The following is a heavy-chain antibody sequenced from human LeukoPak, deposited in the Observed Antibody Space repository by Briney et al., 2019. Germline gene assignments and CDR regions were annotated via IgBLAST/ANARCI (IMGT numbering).Heavy chain of an antibody. CDR3: ARGHSGSYLFDY. Sequence: ASVKVSCKASGGTFSSYAISWVRQAPGQGLEWMGGIIPIFGTANYAQKFQGRVTITADESTSTAYMELSSLRSEDTAVYYCARGHSGSYLFDYWGQGTLVTVSS. D-gene: IGHD1-26*01. J-gene: IGHJ4*02. CDR2: IIPIFGTA. V-gene: IGHV1-69*13. CDR1: GGTFSSYA.